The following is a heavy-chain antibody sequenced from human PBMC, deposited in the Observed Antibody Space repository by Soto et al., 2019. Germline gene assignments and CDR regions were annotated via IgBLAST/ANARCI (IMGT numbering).Heavy chain of an antibody. V-gene: IGHV3-30-3*01. D-gene: IGHD6-19*01. CDR3: ALVEGAVAGTTG. CDR1: GFTFSSYA. Sequence: QVQLVESGGGVVQPGRSLRLSCAASGFTFSSYAMHWVRQAPGKGLEWVAVISYGGSNKYYADSVKGRFTISRDNSKNTLYLQMNSLRAEDTAVYYCALVEGAVAGTTGWGQGTLVTVSS. CDR2: ISYGGSNK. J-gene: IGHJ4*02.